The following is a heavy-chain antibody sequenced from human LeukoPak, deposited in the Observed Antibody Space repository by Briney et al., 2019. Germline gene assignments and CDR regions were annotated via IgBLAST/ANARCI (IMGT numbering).Heavy chain of an antibody. V-gene: IGHV4-34*01. J-gene: IGHJ5*02. CDR3: ARLRRGTIFAS. D-gene: IGHD3-3*01. CDR1: GGSFSGYY. Sequence: SETLSLTCAVYGGSFSGYYWNWIRQPPGKGLEWIGEINHSGSTNYKPSLKSRVTISVDTSKNQFSLKLSSVTAADTAVYYCARLRRGTIFASWGQGTLVTVSS. CDR2: INHSGST.